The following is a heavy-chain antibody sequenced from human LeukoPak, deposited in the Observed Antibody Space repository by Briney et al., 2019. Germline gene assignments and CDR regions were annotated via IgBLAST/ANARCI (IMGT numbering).Heavy chain of an antibody. CDR2: ISGSGGST. CDR1: GFTFSSYA. V-gene: IGHV3-23*01. D-gene: IGHD5-18*01. CDR3: AKVDTAMGGYFDY. J-gene: IGHJ4*02. Sequence: GGSLRLSCAASGFTFSSYAMSWVRQAPGRGLEWVSAISGSGGSTYYADSVKGRFTISRDNSKNTLYLQMNSLRAEDTAVHYCAKVDTAMGGYFDYWGQGTLVTVSS.